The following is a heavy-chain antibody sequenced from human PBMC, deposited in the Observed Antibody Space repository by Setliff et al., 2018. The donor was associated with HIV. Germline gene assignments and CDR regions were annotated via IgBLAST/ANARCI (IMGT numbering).Heavy chain of an antibody. CDR1: GYTFTNYA. CDR3: ARHQAPYYGSSGYNPNWYFDL. CDR2: INAGNGDT. J-gene: IGHJ2*01. D-gene: IGHD3-22*01. V-gene: IGHV1-3*01. Sequence: ASVKVSCKASGYTFTNYAIHWVRQAPGQRLEWMGWINAGNGDTKYSQKFQGRVTITTDTSASTAYMELNSLSSEDTAVYYCARHQAPYYGSSGYNPNWYFDLWVPETLLVTVSS.